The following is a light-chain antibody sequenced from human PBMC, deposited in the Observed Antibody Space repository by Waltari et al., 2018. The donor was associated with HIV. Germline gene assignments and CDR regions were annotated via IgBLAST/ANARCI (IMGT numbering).Light chain of an antibody. V-gene: IGLV3-21*02. J-gene: IGLJ7*01. CDR1: NIGSKS. CDR2: DDR. Sequence: SSVLTQPPSVSVAPGQTVRIPCGGPNIGSKSVHWYQQRPCQAPVLVVYDDRVRPSGIPERFSGSNSGHTATLTISRVEAGDEADYYCHVWNSTSDLGVFGGGTQLTVL. CDR3: HVWNSTSDLGV.